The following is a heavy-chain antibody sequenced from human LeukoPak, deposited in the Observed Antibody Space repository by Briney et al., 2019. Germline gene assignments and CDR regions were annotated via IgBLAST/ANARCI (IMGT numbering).Heavy chain of an antibody. CDR2: IYSSGST. J-gene: IGHJ5*02. Sequence: SETLSLTCTVSGGSISSYYWSWIRQPAGKGLEWIGRIYSSGSTNYNPSLKGRVTMSVDTSKNQFSLKLSSVTAADTAVYYCARVRFTVRKENWFDPWGQGTLVTVSS. CDR1: GGSISSYY. D-gene: IGHD4-11*01. CDR3: ARVRFTVRKENWFDP. V-gene: IGHV4-4*07.